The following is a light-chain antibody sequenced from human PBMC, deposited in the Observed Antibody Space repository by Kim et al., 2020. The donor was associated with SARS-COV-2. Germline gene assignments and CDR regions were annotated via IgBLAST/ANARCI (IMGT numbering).Light chain of an antibody. CDR3: QQYDTSPLT. CDR2: GAS. Sequence: EIVLTQSPGTLSLSPGESATLSCRASQSVDSTYLAWYQQKPGQSPRLLINGASSRATGIPDRFSGSGSGTDFTLTISRLEPEDFAVYYCQQYDTSPLTFGGGTKLEIK. V-gene: IGKV3-20*01. J-gene: IGKJ4*01. CDR1: QSVDSTY.